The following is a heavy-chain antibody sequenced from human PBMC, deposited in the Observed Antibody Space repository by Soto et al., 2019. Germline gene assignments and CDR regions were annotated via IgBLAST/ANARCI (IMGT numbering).Heavy chain of an antibody. CDR1: SVSNAW. V-gene: IGHV3-15*07. CDR2: IKSKTDGRTT. Sequence: SVSNAWMNWVRQAPGKGLEWVGRIKSKTDGRTTDYAAPVKGRFTISRDDSKNTLYLQMNSLKTEDTAVYYCTTEFGYCSSTSCYYYAFDIWGQGTMVTVSS. J-gene: IGHJ3*02. D-gene: IGHD2-2*01. CDR3: TTEFGYCSSTSCYYYAFDI.